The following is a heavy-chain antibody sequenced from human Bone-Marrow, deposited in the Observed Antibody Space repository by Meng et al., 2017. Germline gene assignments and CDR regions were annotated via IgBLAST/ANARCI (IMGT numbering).Heavy chain of an antibody. Sequence: ASVKVSCKASGYTFTSYDINWVRQATGQGLEWMGWMNPNSGNTGYAQRFQGRVTITRNTSISTAYMELSSLRSEDTAVYYCARVSPRRSGWSGDYWGQGTLVTVSS. CDR3: ARVSPRRSGWSGDY. J-gene: IGHJ4*02. D-gene: IGHD6-19*01. CDR2: MNPNSGNT. V-gene: IGHV1-8*03. CDR1: GYTFTSYD.